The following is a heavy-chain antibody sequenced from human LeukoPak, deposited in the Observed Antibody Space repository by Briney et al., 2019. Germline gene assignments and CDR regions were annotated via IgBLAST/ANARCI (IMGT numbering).Heavy chain of an antibody. Sequence: ASVKVSCRTSSYSFSDYTMHWVRQAPGEGLEWLGWFNPDTGDTFSAQRFQGRVTLTWDTARRTAYMEMRNLNVDDTAVFYCVTQSFDFWGQGTLVTVSS. J-gene: IGHJ4*02. D-gene: IGHD2-15*01. CDR3: VTQSFDF. CDR2: FNPDTGDT. CDR1: SYSFSDYT. V-gene: IGHV1-2*02.